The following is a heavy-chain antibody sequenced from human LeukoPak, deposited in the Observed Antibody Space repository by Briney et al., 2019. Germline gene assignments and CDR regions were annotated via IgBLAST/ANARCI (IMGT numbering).Heavy chain of an antibody. CDR1: GYTFTSYA. Sequence: ASVKVSCKASGYTFTSYAMHWVRQAPGQGLEWMGWINPNSGGTNYAQKFQGRVTMTRDTSISTAYMELSRLRSDDTAVCYCARDRIENWFDPWGQGTLVTVSS. CDR3: ARDRIENWFDP. CDR2: INPNSGGT. V-gene: IGHV1-2*02. D-gene: IGHD2-21*01. J-gene: IGHJ5*02.